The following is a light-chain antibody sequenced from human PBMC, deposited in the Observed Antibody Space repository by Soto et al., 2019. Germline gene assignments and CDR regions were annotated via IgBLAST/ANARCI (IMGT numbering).Light chain of an antibody. CDR1: QSVSSF. CDR2: DAS. Sequence: EIVLTQSPATLSLSPGERATLSCRASQSVSSFIAWYQQKPGQSPRLLIYDASNRATGIPARFSGSRSGTDFTLTISSLEPEDFAVYYCQQRSNWPITFGQGTRLEIK. CDR3: QQRSNWPIT. V-gene: IGKV3-11*01. J-gene: IGKJ5*01.